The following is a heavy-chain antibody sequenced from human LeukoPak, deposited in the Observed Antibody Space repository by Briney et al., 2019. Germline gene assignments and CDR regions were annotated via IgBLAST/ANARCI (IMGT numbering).Heavy chain of an antibody. CDR1: GFTFSSYW. Sequence: GGSLRLSCAASGFTFSSYWMSWVRQAPGKGLEGVANIKQEGREKYYVDSVKGRFTISRDNAKNSLYLQMNSLRAEDTAVYYCARDTAAAGTILYYYYYMDVWGKGTTVTVSS. V-gene: IGHV3-7*01. CDR3: ARDTAAAGTILYYYYYMDV. CDR2: IKQEGREK. D-gene: IGHD6-13*01. J-gene: IGHJ6*03.